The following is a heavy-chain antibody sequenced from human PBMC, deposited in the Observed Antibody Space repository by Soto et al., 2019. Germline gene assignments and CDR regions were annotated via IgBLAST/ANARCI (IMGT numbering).Heavy chain of an antibody. CDR3: AKSTYCAGDCYSKDFDA. J-gene: IGHJ4*02. CDR2: IRLAAGHT. D-gene: IGHD2-21*02. V-gene: IGHV3-23*01. CDR1: GVTLSDYA. Sequence: DVQLWESGVGLVPPGGSLRLCCAVTGVTLSDYAMSWVRQAPGEGLEWVSSIRLAAGHTYYADSVRGRCTISRDNLKNSLELQINYLRAEYPSLAYCAKSTYCAGDCYSKDFDAWCQGTLVTVS.